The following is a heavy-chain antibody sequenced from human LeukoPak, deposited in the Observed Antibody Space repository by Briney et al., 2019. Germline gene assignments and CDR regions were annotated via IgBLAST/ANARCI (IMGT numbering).Heavy chain of an antibody. CDR2: ISSSGSTI. D-gene: IGHD4-23*01. CDR3: ARDRSVVTSPFDY. Sequence: HPGGSLRLSCTAPGFTFSSYEMNWVRQAPGRGLEWVSYISSSGSTIYYADSVKGRFTISRDNDKNSLYLQMNSLRAEDTAVYYCARDRSVVTSPFDYWGQGTLVTVSS. V-gene: IGHV3-48*03. CDR1: GFTFSSYE. J-gene: IGHJ4*02.